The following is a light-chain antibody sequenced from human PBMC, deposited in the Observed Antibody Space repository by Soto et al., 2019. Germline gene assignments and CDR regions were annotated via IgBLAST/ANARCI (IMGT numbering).Light chain of an antibody. CDR1: QSVSSSY. J-gene: IGKJ1*01. CDR3: QQYCSSQRK. Sequence: EIVLTQSPGTLSLSPGERATLSCRASQSVSSSYLAWYQQKPGQATRLLIYGASSRASGIPDRFSGSGSGTDFTLTISSLEPEDFAVYCCQQYCSSQRKFGQGTKVEIK. V-gene: IGKV3-20*01. CDR2: GAS.